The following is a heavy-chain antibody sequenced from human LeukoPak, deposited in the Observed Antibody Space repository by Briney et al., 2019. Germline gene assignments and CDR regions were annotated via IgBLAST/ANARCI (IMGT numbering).Heavy chain of an antibody. CDR1: GGSISSSSYY. CDR2: IYYSGST. Sequence: SETLSLTCTVSGGSISSSSYYWGWIRQPPGKGLEWIGSIYYSGSTYYNPSLKSRVTISVDTSKNQFSLKLSSVTAADTAVYFCARESFGGASYLDPWGQGTLVTVSS. V-gene: IGHV4-39*01. J-gene: IGHJ5*02. D-gene: IGHD2-21*01. CDR3: ARESFGGASYLDP.